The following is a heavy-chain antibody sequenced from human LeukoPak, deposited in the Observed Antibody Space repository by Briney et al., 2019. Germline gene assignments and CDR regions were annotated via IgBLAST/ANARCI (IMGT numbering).Heavy chain of an antibody. CDR2: ISAYNGNT. D-gene: IGHD2-2*02. CDR1: GYTFTSYG. CDR3: ATDLYCSSTSCYMLPAEYFQH. Sequence: ASVKVSCNASGYTFTSYGISWVRQAPGQGLEWMGWISAYNGNTNYAQKLQGRVTMTTDTSTSTAYMELRSLRSDDTAVCYCATDLYCSSTSCYMLPAEYFQHWGQGTLVTVSS. J-gene: IGHJ1*01. V-gene: IGHV1-18*01.